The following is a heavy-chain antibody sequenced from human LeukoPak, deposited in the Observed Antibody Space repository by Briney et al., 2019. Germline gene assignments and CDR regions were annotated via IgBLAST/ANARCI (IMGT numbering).Heavy chain of an antibody. Sequence: ASVKVFCKASGYTFTSYDINWVRQATGQGLEWMGWMNPNSGSTGYAQKFQGRVTITRNTSISTAYMELSSLRSEDTAVYYCARVLTSGLYDFWSGYYPHDAFDIWGQGTMVTVSS. V-gene: IGHV1-8*03. D-gene: IGHD3-3*01. CDR3: ARVLTSGLYDFWSGYYPHDAFDI. CDR1: GYTFTSYD. J-gene: IGHJ3*02. CDR2: MNPNSGST.